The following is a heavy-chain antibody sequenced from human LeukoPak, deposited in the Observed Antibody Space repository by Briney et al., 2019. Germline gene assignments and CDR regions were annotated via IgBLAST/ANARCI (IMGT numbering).Heavy chain of an antibody. V-gene: IGHV3-21*01. Sequence: GGSLRLSCAASGFAFSSYRLNWVRQAPGKGLEWISSISSKSDKQYADSVNGRFTISRDNAQMSLYLQIDTLRAEDTAVYYCARDPGGIAVPGLGFAFDIWGQGTMVTVSS. CDR2: ISSKSDK. J-gene: IGHJ3*02. CDR3: ARDPGGIAVPGLGFAFDI. CDR1: GFAFSSYR. D-gene: IGHD6-19*01.